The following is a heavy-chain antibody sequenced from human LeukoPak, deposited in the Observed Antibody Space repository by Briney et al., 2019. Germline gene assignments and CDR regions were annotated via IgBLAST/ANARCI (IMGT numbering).Heavy chain of an antibody. J-gene: IGHJ5*02. CDR3: ARAELTGPFAP. D-gene: IGHD3-9*01. V-gene: IGHV4-39*07. Sequence: SETLSLTCTVSGGSISSSSYYWGWLRQPPGKGLEWIGSIYYSGSTYYNPSLKSRVTISVDTSKNQFSLKLSSVTAADTAVYYCARAELTGPFAPWGQGTLVTVSS. CDR1: GGSISSSSYY. CDR2: IYYSGST.